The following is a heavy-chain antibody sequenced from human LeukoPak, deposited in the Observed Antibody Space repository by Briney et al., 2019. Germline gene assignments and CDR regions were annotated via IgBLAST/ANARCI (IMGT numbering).Heavy chain of an antibody. CDR2: IYNSGRT. CDR1: GGSICIYY. J-gene: IGHJ4*02. D-gene: IGHD2-8*01. V-gene: IGHV4-4*07. Sequence: PSETLSLTCTVSGGSICIYYWSWIRQPAGKGLEWIGRIYNSGRTKYSPSLESRVTMSIDTSKNQFSLKLSSVSAADTAVYYCARVAMYEFFFDYWGQGTLVTVSS. CDR3: ARVAMYEFFFDY.